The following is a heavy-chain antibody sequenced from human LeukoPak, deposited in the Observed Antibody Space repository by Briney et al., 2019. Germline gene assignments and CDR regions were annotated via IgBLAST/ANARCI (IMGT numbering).Heavy chain of an antibody. CDR1: DGAISTYY. J-gene: IGHJ4*02. CDR3: ARDGSARDYFDY. CDR2: IYYSGST. V-gene: IGHV4-59*01. Sequence: SETLSLTCTVSDGAISTYYWNWIRQPPGKGLEWIGYIYYSGSTNYNPSLKSRVTISVDTSKNQFSLKLSSVTAADTAMYYCARDGSARDYFDYWGQGTLVTVSS.